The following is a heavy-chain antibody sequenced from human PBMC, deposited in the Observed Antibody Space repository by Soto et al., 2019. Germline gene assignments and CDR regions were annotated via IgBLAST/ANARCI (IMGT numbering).Heavy chain of an antibody. J-gene: IGHJ5*02. CDR3: ARVDVSWDLEALEDQYFDL. CDR2: INPTSGDT. V-gene: IGHV1-2*04. CDR1: GYTFSHYY. Sequence: ASVKVSCKASGYTFSHYYMSWVRQAPGQGLEWMGWINPTSGDTRYAQKFQGWVTMTRDTSISTVHMEVRRLTSDDTAVYYCARVDVSWDLEALEDQYFDLWGQGTLVTVSS. D-gene: IGHD1-26*01.